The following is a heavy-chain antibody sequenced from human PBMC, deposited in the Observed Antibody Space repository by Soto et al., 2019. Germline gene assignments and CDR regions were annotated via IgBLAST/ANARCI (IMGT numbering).Heavy chain of an antibody. CDR2: IIPIFGTA. CDR3: ARGTWIQLWYTYGMDV. V-gene: IGHV1-69*13. CDR1: GGTFSSYA. J-gene: IGHJ6*02. Sequence: SVXISCKACGGTFSSYAISLARQATGQGLEWMGGIIPIFGTANYAQKFQGRVTITADGSTSTAYMELSSLRSEDTAVYYCARGTWIQLWYTYGMDVWAQGTTVTVSS. D-gene: IGHD5-18*01.